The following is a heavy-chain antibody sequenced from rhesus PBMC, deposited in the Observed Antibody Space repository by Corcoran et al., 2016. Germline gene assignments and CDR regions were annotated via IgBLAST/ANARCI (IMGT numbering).Heavy chain of an antibody. D-gene: IGHD3-28*01. CDR3: AREGTYYYDSGYYQYFDY. Sequence: QVQLQESGPGLVKPSETLSLTCAVSGGSISSGYYYWSWLRQPPGKGLEWIGYITYSGSTSYNPSLKSRVTISRDTAKNQFSLKLSSVTAADTAVYYCAREGTYYYDSGYYQYFDYWGQGVLVTVSS. V-gene: IGHV4-122*02. CDR2: ITYSGST. J-gene: IGHJ4*01. CDR1: GGSISSGYYY.